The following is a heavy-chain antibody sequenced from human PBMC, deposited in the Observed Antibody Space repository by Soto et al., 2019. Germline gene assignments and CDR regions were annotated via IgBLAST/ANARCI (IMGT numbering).Heavy chain of an antibody. V-gene: IGHV3-11*03. CDR1: GSMFSDYY. CDR3: ARGHYTMDV. CDR2: ISTASDT. J-gene: IGHJ6*02. Sequence: PGGSLRISCAASGSMFSDYYMTWIRQTPVKGLEWVAYISTASDTTYVDSVRGRFTIYRDNARNSLYLQMNSLRAEDSAVCFCARGHYTMDVWGQGTTVTVS.